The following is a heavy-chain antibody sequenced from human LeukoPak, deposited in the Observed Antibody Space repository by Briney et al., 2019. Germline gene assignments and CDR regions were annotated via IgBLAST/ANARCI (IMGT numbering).Heavy chain of an antibody. CDR2: IIPIFGTA. CDR3: ARSIAAAVLSYYYYGMDV. CDR1: GGTFSSYA. V-gene: IGHV1-69*13. D-gene: IGHD6-13*01. J-gene: IGHJ6*02. Sequence: ASVKVSCKASGGTFSSYAISWVRQAPGQGLEWMGGIIPIFGTANYAQKFQGRVTITADESTSTAYMELSSLRSEDTAVYYCARSIAAAVLSYYYYGMDVWGRGTTVTVSS.